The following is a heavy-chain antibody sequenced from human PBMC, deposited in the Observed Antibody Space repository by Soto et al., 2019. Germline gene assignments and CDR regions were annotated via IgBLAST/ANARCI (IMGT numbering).Heavy chain of an antibody. Sequence: SETLSLTCTVSGGSISSYYWSWIRQPPGKGLEWIGYIYYSGNTNYNPSLKSRVTISVDTSKNQFSLKLSSVTAADTAVYYCAREFDGGDRDSYGMDFWGPGTTVTLSS. CDR2: IYYSGNT. V-gene: IGHV4-59*12. CDR1: GGSISSYY. J-gene: IGHJ6*01. D-gene: IGHD2-21*02. CDR3: AREFDGGDRDSYGMDF.